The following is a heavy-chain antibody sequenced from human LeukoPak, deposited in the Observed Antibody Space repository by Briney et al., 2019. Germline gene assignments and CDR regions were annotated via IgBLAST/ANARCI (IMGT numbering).Heavy chain of an antibody. CDR1: GYTFTNYG. CDR3: ARDQSVRLLQTSSTYFKHVFAI. Sequence: GSSVKVSCETSGYTFTNYGISWVRQAPGLRLEWMGWSSAENGNTNNAQKVQGRVTMTTDPSTSTAYMELRSLRFDDTAVYYCARDQSVRLLQTSSTYFKHVFAIWGQGSMVTVSS. J-gene: IGHJ3*02. V-gene: IGHV1-18*01. D-gene: IGHD6-13*01. CDR2: SSAENGNT.